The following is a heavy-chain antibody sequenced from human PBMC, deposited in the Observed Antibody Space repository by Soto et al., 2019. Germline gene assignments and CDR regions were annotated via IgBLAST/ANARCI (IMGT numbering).Heavy chain of an antibody. Sequence: QVQLQESGPGLVKPSETLSLTCTVSGGSVSSGGYYWSWIRQPPGKALEWIGNIYDSGTTNYNPSLKSRATISVDTSKNQFSLKVSSVTAADTAVYYCARGRPAAAGTNNWGQGTLVTVSS. V-gene: IGHV4-61*08. D-gene: IGHD6-13*01. J-gene: IGHJ4*02. CDR3: ARGRPAAAGTNN. CDR2: IYDSGTT. CDR1: GGSVSSGGYY.